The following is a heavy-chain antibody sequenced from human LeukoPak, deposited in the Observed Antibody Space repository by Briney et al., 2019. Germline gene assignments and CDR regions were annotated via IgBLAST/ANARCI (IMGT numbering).Heavy chain of an antibody. CDR3: ARYGRAATAPKRYYFDY. Sequence: SETLSLXCTVSGGSISSYYWSWIRQPPGKGLEWIGYIYYSGSTNYNPSLKSRVTISVDTSKNQFSLKLSSVTAADTAVYYCARYGRAATAPKRYYFDYWGQGTLVTVSS. D-gene: IGHD1-14*01. CDR2: IYYSGST. J-gene: IGHJ4*02. CDR1: GGSISSYY. V-gene: IGHV4-59*01.